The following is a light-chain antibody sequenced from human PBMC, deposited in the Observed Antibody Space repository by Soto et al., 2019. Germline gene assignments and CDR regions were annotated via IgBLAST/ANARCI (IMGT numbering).Light chain of an antibody. CDR3: QQYNNWPRT. CDR1: QSVSIY. J-gene: IGKJ1*01. Sequence: EIVLAQSPATLSLSPGERATLSCRASQSVSIYLAWYQQKPGQAPRLLIYDASNRATGIPARFSGSGSGTEFALTINSLQSEDFAVYYCQQYNNWPRTFGQGTKVDIK. V-gene: IGKV3-11*01. CDR2: DAS.